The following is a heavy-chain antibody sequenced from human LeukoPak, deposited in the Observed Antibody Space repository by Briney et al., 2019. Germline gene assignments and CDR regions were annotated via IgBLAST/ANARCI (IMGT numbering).Heavy chain of an antibody. CDR3: ASLRKRGGAFDL. J-gene: IGHJ3*01. Sequence: SETLSLTCTVSGGSISSSSDYWGWIRQPPGKGLEWIGSIYYSGSAYYNPSLKSRVTISIDTSKNQFSLKLSSVTAADTAVYYCASLRKRGGAFDLWGQGTVVTVSS. V-gene: IGHV4-39*07. CDR2: IYYSGSA. CDR1: GGSISSSSDY.